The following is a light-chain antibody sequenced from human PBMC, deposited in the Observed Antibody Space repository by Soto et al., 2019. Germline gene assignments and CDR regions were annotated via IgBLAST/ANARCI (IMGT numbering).Light chain of an antibody. CDR2: EVS. Sequence: QSVLTQPASVSGSPGQSITISCTGTSSDVGSYNLVSWYQQHPGKAPKLMIYEVSKRPSGVSNHFSGSKSGKTASLTISGLQAEDEADYYCCSYAGSSTSYVFGTGTKVTVL. J-gene: IGLJ1*01. CDR1: SSDVGSYNL. V-gene: IGLV2-23*02. CDR3: CSYAGSSTSYV.